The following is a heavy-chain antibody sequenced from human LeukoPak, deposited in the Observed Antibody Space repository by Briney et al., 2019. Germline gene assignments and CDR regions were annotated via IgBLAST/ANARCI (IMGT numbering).Heavy chain of an antibody. CDR1: GGSVTSGYYY. J-gene: IGHJ4*02. V-gene: IGHV4-39*01. D-gene: IGHD2-15*01. CDR2: LSYSGDT. CDR3: ARRVATSGCLYSDY. Sequence: KPSETLSLTCTVSGGSVTSGYYYWAWIRQPPGKGLEWIGSLSYSGDTYYNPSLKRRVSISVDPSKNQFSLKLTSVTAANTSVYYCARRVATSGCLYSDYWGQGTLVTVSS.